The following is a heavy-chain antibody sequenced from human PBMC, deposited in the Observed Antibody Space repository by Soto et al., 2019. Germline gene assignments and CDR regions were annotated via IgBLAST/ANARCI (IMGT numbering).Heavy chain of an antibody. CDR3: ARPRNGNPRLGMDV. D-gene: IGHD1-1*01. CDR1: GFTFSSCS. CDR2: SSSNSTYI. J-gene: IGHJ6*02. Sequence: ESGGGLVKPGGSLRLSCAASGFTFSSCSMNWVRQAPGKGLEWVSSSSSNSTYIYYADSVKGRFTLSRDNAKNSLYLQMTRLSAEDTAVYYCARPRNGNPRLGMDVWGQGTTVTVTS. V-gene: IGHV3-21*01.